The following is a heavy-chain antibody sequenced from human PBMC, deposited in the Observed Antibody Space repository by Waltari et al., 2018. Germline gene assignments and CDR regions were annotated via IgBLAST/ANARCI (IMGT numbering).Heavy chain of an antibody. Sequence: QVQLVESGGGVVQPGRSLRLSCAASGFTFSSYGMHWVRQAPGKGLEWVAVISYDGSNKYYADSVKGRFTISRDKSKNTLYLQMNSLRAEDTAVYYCAKGRRGTFDYWGQGTLVTVSS. D-gene: IGHD3-16*01. V-gene: IGHV3-30*18. J-gene: IGHJ4*02. CDR3: AKGRRGTFDY. CDR2: ISYDGSNK. CDR1: GFTFSSYG.